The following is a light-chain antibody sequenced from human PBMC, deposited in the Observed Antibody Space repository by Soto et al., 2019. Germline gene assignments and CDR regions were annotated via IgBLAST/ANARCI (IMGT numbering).Light chain of an antibody. J-gene: IGKJ1*01. CDR3: QQSYNTPRT. CDR1: QNINSY. CDR2: AAS. Sequence: DIPMTQSPSSLSASVGDRVTITCRASQNINSYLNWYQQKPGKAPKFLIHAASSLQGGVPSRFSGSGSGTDFTLTISSLQPEDFATYYCQQSYNTPRTFGQGTKVEIK. V-gene: IGKV1-39*01.